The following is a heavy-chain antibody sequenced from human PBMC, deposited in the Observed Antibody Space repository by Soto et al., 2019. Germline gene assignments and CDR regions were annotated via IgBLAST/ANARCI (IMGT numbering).Heavy chain of an antibody. CDR3: AKTSYYYDSRGYYFVSVVDY. J-gene: IGHJ4*02. CDR1: GYIFTNFG. Sequence: QIQLVQSGAELKKPGASVRVSCKASGYIFTNFGISWVRQAPGQGLEWMGWISTYNANTNYAQSLQGRVTMTTDTSTSTAYMDLRSLRSDDTAMYYCAKTSYYYDSRGYYFVSVVDYWGQGTLVTVSS. CDR2: ISTYNANT. V-gene: IGHV1-18*01. D-gene: IGHD3-22*01.